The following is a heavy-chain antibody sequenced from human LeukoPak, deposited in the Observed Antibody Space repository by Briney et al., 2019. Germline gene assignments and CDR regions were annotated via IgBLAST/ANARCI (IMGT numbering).Heavy chain of an antibody. V-gene: IGHV5-10-1*01. CDR1: GYSFTSYW. CDR2: IDPSDSYT. CDR3: ARPSSGWYVLDY. D-gene: IGHD6-19*01. J-gene: IGHJ4*02. Sequence: GESLKISCKGSGYSFTSYWISWVRQMPGKGLEWMGRIDPSDSYTNYSPSFQGHVTISADKSISTAYLPWSSLKASDTALYYCARPSSGWYVLDYWGQGTLVTVSS.